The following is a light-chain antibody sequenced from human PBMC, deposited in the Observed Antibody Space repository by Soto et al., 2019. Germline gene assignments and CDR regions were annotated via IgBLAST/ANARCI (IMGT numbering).Light chain of an antibody. Sequence: ETIMTQSPATLSVSPGERATLSCRASQSVSSNLAWYQQKPGQAPRLVIYDTSTRATGIPARFSGSGSGTEFTLTISSLQSEDLAVYYCQQYKSWPPLTFGGGTKVELK. CDR2: DTS. CDR1: QSVSSN. J-gene: IGKJ4*01. CDR3: QQYKSWPPLT. V-gene: IGKV3-15*01.